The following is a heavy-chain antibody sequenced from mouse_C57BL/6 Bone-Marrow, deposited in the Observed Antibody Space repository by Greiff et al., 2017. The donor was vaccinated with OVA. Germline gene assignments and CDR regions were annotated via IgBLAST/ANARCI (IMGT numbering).Heavy chain of an antibody. V-gene: IGHV5-2*01. CDR1: EYEFPSHD. Sequence: EVKVVESGGGLVQPGESLKLSCESNEYEFPSHDMSWVRKTPEKRLELVAAINSDGGSTYYPDTMERRFIISRDNTKKTLYLQMSSLRSEDTAVYYCARYGVTTRAWFAYWGQGTLVTVSA. J-gene: IGHJ3*01. CDR3: ARYGVTTRAWFAY. CDR2: INSDGGST. D-gene: IGHD2-2*01.